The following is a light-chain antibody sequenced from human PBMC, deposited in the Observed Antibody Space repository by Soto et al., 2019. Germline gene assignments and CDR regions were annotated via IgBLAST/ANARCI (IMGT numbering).Light chain of an antibody. J-gene: IGKJ5*01. CDR3: QQRSNWPPEIT. CDR1: QSVSIS. Sequence: EIVLAQSAATLSLSPGERATLSWRASQSVSISLAWYQQKPGKAPRLLIYDASNRATGVPARFSGSGSGTDFTLNVSSLEPEDFALYYCQQRSNWPPEITFGQGTRLEIK. V-gene: IGKV3-11*01. CDR2: DAS.